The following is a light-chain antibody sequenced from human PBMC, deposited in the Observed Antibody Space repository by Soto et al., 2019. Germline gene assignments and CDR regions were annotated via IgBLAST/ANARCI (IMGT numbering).Light chain of an antibody. J-gene: IGKJ5*01. CDR3: QQRGDWPPIT. Sequence: VMTRSPATVSASPGERATLSCRASQSVSSNLAWYQQKPGQPPRLLIYNASNRTTGIPARFSGSGSGTDFTLTISSLEPEDFAVYYCQQRGDWPPITFGQGTRLEIK. CDR1: QSVSSN. V-gene: IGKV3-11*01. CDR2: NAS.